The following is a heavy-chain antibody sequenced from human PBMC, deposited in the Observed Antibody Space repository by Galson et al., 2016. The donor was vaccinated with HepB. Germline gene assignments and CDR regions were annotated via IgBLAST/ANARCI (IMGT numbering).Heavy chain of an antibody. V-gene: IGHV3-23*01. Sequence: SLRLSCAASGFTFNNYAMTWVRQAPGKGLEWVSAISGSGGSAYYADSVKGRFTISRDNSKNTLYLQMNSLRAEDTAVYYCAKANWGYCGGGTCSYFDYWGQGLLVTVSS. CDR1: GFTFNNYA. D-gene: IGHD2-15*01. CDR2: ISGSGGSA. CDR3: AKANWGYCGGGTCSYFDY. J-gene: IGHJ4*02.